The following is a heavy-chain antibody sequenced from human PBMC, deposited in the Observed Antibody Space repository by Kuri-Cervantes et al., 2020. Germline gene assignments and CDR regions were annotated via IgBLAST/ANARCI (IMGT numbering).Heavy chain of an antibody. V-gene: IGHV3-9*01. CDR3: AKDILNGDSSGWYNSFSVGVDY. CDR1: GFTFSSYA. CDR2: ISWNSGSI. J-gene: IGHJ4*02. D-gene: IGHD6-19*01. Sequence: GGSLRLSCAASGFTFSSYAMHWVRQAPGKGLEWVSGISWNSGSIGYADSVKGRFTISRDNAKNSLYLQMNSLRAEDTALYYCAKDILNGDSSGWYNSFSVGVDYWGQGTLVTVSS.